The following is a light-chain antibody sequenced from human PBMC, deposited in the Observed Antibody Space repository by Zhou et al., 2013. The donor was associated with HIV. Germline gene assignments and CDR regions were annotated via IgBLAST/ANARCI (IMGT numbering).Light chain of an antibody. CDR3: QHRDNWPA. V-gene: IGKV3-11*01. Sequence: EIVLTQSPATLSLSPGDRATLYCRASQSVSSSLGWYQQRPGQAPRLLIYGASTRATGIPDRFSGSGSGTDFTLTISSLEPEDFAVYYCQHRDNWPAFGPGTKVDI. CDR2: GAS. CDR1: QSVSSS. J-gene: IGKJ3*01.